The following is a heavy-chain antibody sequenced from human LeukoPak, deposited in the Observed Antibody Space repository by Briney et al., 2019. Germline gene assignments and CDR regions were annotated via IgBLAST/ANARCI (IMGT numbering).Heavy chain of an antibody. CDR1: GGSVRGYY. V-gene: IGHV4-59*08. Sequence: SETLSLTCTVSGGSVRGYYWSWIRQPPGKGLEWIGYIYYSGSTNYNPSLQSRVTISVDTSKNQFSLNLTSVTAADTAVYYCARYGSGTYPRFDYWGQGILVTVSS. CDR3: ARYGSGTYPRFDY. D-gene: IGHD3-10*01. J-gene: IGHJ4*02. CDR2: IYYSGST.